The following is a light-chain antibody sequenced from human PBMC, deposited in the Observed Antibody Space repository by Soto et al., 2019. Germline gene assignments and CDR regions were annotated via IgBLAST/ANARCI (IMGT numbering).Light chain of an antibody. J-gene: IGKJ2*01. V-gene: IGKV3-20*01. Sequence: EIVLTQSPGTLSLSPGERATLSCRASQSVSSSYLAWYQQKPGQAPRLLNYGASSRATGIPDRFRGSGSGTDLTLTISRLEPEDFALYYCQQYVSSPYTFGQVTKLEIK. CDR3: QQYVSSPYT. CDR1: QSVSSSY. CDR2: GAS.